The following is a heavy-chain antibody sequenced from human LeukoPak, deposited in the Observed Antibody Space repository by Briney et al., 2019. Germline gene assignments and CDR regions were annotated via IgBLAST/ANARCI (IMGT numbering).Heavy chain of an antibody. V-gene: IGHV4-59*08. D-gene: IGHD6-19*01. Sequence: SETLSLTCTVSGGSISSYYWRWIRQPPGKGLEWIGYIYYSGSTNYNPSLKSRVTISVDTSKNQFSLKLSSVTAADMAVYCCARHLPSAVAGTSDGMDVWGQGTTVTVSS. CDR3: ARHLPSAVAGTSDGMDV. CDR1: GGSISSYY. CDR2: IYYSGST. J-gene: IGHJ6*02.